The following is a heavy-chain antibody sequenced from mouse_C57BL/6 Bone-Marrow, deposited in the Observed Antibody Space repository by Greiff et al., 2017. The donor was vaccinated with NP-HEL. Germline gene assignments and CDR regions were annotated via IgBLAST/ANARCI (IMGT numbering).Heavy chain of an antibody. CDR1: GFSLTSYG. CDR2: IWGVGST. CDR3: AREFYDGFYYYAMDY. Sequence: QVQLKQSGPGLVAPSQSLSITCTVSGFSLTSYGVDWVRQSPGKGLEWLGVIWGVGSTNYNSALKSRLSISKDNSKSQVFLKMNSLQTDDTAMYYCAREFYDGFYYYAMDYWGQGTSVTVSS. D-gene: IGHD2-3*01. V-gene: IGHV2-6*01. J-gene: IGHJ4*01.